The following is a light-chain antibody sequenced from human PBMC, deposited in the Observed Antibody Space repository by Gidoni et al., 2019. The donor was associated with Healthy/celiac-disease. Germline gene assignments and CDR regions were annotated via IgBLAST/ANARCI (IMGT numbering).Light chain of an antibody. CDR1: QSISSY. V-gene: IGKV1-39*01. Sequence: DIQMTQSPSSLSASVGDRVTITCRASQSISSYLNWYQQTPWKAPKLLIYAASSLQSGVPSRFSGSGSGTDFTLTISSLQPEDFATYYCQQSYSTLFTCGPGTKVDIK. CDR3: QQSYSTLFT. J-gene: IGKJ3*01. CDR2: AAS.